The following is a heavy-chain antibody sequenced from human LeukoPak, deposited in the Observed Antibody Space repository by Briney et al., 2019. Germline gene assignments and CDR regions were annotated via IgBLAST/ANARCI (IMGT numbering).Heavy chain of an antibody. D-gene: IGHD1-14*01. J-gene: IGHJ6*03. CDR3: ARTKLNHGYYYYYYMDV. Sequence: SETLSLTCTVSGGSISSSSYYWGWIRQPPGKGLEWIGSIYYGGSTYYNPSLKGRVTISVDTSKNQFALRLSSVTAADTAVYYCARTKLNHGYYYYYYMDVWGKGTTVNVSS. V-gene: IGHV4-39*01. CDR2: IYYGGST. CDR1: GGSISSSSYY.